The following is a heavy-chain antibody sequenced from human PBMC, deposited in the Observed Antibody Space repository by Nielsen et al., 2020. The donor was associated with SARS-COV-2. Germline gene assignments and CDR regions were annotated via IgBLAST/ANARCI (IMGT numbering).Heavy chain of an antibody. D-gene: IGHD5-18*01. J-gene: IGHJ6*02. CDR1: GYTFTSYA. CDR3: ARLSYGYYYGMDV. V-gene: IGHV1-3*01. CDR2: INAGNGNT. Sequence: ASVKVSCKASGYTFTSYAMHWVRQAPGQRLEWMGWINAGNGNTKCSQKFQGRVTITRDTSASTAYMELSSLRSEDTAVYYCARLSYGYYYGMDVWGQGTTVTVSS.